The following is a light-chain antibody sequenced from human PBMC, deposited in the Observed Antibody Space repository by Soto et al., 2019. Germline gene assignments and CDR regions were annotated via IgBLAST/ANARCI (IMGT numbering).Light chain of an antibody. CDR1: SSDVGSNNR. CDR3: SSHTSSSTFV. Sequence: QSALTQPPSVSGSPGQSVSISCTGTSSDVGSNNRVSWYQQPPGTAPKLMIYGVSNRPSGVPDRFSGSKSGNTASLTISGLQAEDEADYYCSSHTSSSTFVFGTGTKLTAL. J-gene: IGLJ1*01. V-gene: IGLV2-18*02. CDR2: GVS.